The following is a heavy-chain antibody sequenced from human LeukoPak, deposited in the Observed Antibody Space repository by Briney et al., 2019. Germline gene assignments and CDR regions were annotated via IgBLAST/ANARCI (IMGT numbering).Heavy chain of an antibody. J-gene: IGHJ6*03. CDR1: GFTVSSNS. D-gene: IGHD2-15*01. V-gene: IGHV3-53*01. CDR3: AKVGYCSGGSCYLYYYYYMDV. CDR2: IYSDNT. Sequence: GGSLRLSCTVSGFTVSSNSMSWVRQAPGKGLEWVSFIYSDNTHYSDSVKGRFTISRDNSKNTLYLQMNSLRAEDTAVYYCAKVGYCSGGSCYLYYYYYMDVWGKGTTVTISS.